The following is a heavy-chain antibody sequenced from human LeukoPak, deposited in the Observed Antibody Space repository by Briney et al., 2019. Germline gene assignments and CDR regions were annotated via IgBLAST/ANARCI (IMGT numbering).Heavy chain of an antibody. CDR1: GCTFSSYS. CDR2: ITSISSRI. D-gene: IGHD3-9*01. CDR3: TRDPHALDF. Sequence: PGGSLRLSCAASGCTFSSYSMNWVRQVPGKGLEWISYITSISSRIHYADSVKGRFTISRDNAKNSLYLQMDSLRVEDTAVYYCTRDPHALDFWGQGTRVTVSS. J-gene: IGHJ1*01. V-gene: IGHV3-48*01.